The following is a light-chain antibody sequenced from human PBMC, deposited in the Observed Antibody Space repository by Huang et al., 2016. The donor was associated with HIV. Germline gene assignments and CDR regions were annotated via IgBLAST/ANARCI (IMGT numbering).Light chain of an antibody. CDR3: HQSFTSVT. Sequence: DMQMTQSPSSLSASVGDRVTITCRTSQNINSYLNWYQQKPGKAPKLLIYAGSRLQSGGPSRFSGSGSGTDFALTISSLQPEDFATYYCHQSFTSVTFGGGTRVEI. V-gene: IGKV1-39*01. CDR1: QNINSY. CDR2: AGS. J-gene: IGKJ4*01.